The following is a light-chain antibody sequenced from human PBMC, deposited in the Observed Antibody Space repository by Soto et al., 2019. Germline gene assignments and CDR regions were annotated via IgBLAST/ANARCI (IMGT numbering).Light chain of an antibody. J-gene: IGKJ3*01. CDR2: GAS. Sequence: EIVLTQSPGTLSLSPGERATLSCRASQSVSSSYLAWYQQKPGQAPRLLIYGASGRATGIPDRFSGSGSGTDFTLTISRLEPEDYAVYDCQQYGSSSFTFGPGTKVDIK. CDR1: QSVSSSY. V-gene: IGKV3-20*01. CDR3: QQYGSSSFT.